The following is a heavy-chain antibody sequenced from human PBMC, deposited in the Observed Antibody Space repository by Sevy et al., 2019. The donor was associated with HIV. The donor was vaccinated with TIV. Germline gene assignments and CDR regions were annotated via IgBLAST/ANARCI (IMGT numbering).Heavy chain of an antibody. Sequence: GESLKISCKGSGYSFTSYWIGWVRQMPGKGLEWMGIIYPGDSDTRYSPSFQGQVTISADKSISTAYLQWSSLKASETAMYYCARHSGYIVVVPAATGYYGMDVWGQGTTVTVSS. CDR2: IYPGDSDT. J-gene: IGHJ6*02. D-gene: IGHD2-2*01. CDR1: GYSFTSYW. CDR3: ARHSGYIVVVPAATGYYGMDV. V-gene: IGHV5-51*01.